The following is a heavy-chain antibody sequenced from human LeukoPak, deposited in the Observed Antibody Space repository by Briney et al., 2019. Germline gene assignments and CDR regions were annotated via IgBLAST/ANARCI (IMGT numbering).Heavy chain of an antibody. CDR3: ARENPGGDYSEYYFDY. D-gene: IGHD4-17*01. CDR1: GYTFTGYY. V-gene: IGHV1-2*02. Sequence: ASVKVSCKASGYTFTGYYMHWVRQAPGQGLEWMGWINPNSGGTNYAQKFQGRVTMARDTSISTAYMELSRLRSDDTAVYYCARENPGGDYSEYYFDYWGQGTLVTVSS. CDR2: INPNSGGT. J-gene: IGHJ4*02.